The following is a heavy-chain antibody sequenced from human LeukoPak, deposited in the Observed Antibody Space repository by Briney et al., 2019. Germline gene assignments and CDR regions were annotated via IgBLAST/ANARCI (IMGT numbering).Heavy chain of an antibody. CDR2: IWYDGSNK. V-gene: IGHV3-33*01. CDR3: ARSPMNRYYYDSSGYYPKYYFDY. Sequence: GRSLRLSSAASGFTFSSYGMHWVRQAPGKGLEWVAVIWYDGSNKYYADSVKGRFTISRDNSKSTVYLQMNSLRAEDTAVYYCARSPMNRYYYDSSGYYPKYYFDYWGQGTLVTVSS. CDR1: GFTFSSYG. J-gene: IGHJ4*02. D-gene: IGHD3-22*01.